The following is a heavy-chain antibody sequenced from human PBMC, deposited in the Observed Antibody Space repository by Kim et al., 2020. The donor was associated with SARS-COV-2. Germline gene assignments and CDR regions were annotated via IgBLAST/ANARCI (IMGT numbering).Heavy chain of an antibody. D-gene: IGHD1-26*01. CDR1: GGSISSSY. J-gene: IGHJ4*02. V-gene: IGHV4-4*07. CDR2: IYSSGST. CDR3: ARMGAATAHFDY. Sequence: SETLSLTCTVSGGSISSSYWSCIRQPAGKGLEWIGRIYSSGSTNYNPSLKSRVTMSVDTSKNQFSLKLRSVTAADTAVYYCARMGAATAHFDYWGRGTLVTVSS.